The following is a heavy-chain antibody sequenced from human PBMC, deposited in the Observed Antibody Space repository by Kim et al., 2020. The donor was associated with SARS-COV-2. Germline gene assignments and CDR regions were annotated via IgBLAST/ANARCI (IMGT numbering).Heavy chain of an antibody. J-gene: IGHJ6*02. CDR3: ARIQQQLDGSQAYYGMDV. CDR2: IDWDDDK. CDR1: GFSLSTSGMC. Sequence: SGPTLVNPTQTLTLTCTFSGFSLSTSGMCVSWIRQPPGKALEWLALIDWDDDKYYSTSLKTRLTISKDTSKNQVVLTMTNMDPVDTATYYCARIQQQLDGSQAYYGMDVWGQGTTVTVSS. D-gene: IGHD6-13*01. V-gene: IGHV2-70*01.